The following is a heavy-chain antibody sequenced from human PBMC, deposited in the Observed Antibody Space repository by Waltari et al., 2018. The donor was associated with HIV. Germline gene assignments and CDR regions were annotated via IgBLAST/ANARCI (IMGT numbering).Heavy chain of an antibody. CDR3: ARSRSDAFDI. CDR1: GSTLSSDW. V-gene: IGHV3-7*01. J-gene: IGHJ3*02. Sequence: EVQLVESGGGLVQPGGSLRLSCAATGSTLSSDWMTWVRQAPGKGLGWVANIKEDGSEKWYVDSVKGRFTISRDNAKNSLYLQMNSLRAEDTAVYYCARSRSDAFDIWGQGTMVTVSS. CDR2: IKEDGSEK.